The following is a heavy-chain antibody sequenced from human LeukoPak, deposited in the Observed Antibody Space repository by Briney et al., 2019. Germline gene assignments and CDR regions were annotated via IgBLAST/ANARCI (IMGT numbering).Heavy chain of an antibody. CDR3: ARDSATVTANNWFDP. Sequence: GASVKVSCKASGYTFTNHYMHWVRQAPGQGLEWMGIINPSGGSTSYAQKFQGRVTMTRDTSTSTVYMELSSLRSEDTAVYYCARDSATVTANNWFDPWGQGTLVTVSS. V-gene: IGHV1-46*01. D-gene: IGHD4-17*01. CDR1: GYTFTNHY. J-gene: IGHJ5*02. CDR2: INPSGGST.